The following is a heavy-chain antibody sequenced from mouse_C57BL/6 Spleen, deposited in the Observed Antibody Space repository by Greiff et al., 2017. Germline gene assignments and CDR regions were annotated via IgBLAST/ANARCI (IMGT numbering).Heavy chain of an antibody. V-gene: IGHV1-20*01. CDR1: GYSFTGYF. D-gene: IGHD1-1*01. CDR2: INPYNGDT. CDR3: ARCGYYGSSSYFDY. J-gene: IGHJ2*01. Sequence: EVQLQQSGPELVKPGDSVKISCKASGYSFTGYFMNWVMQSHGKSLEWIGRINPYNGDTFYNQKFKGKATLTVDKSSSTAHMELRSLTSEDSAVYYCARCGYYGSSSYFDYWGQGTTLTVSS.